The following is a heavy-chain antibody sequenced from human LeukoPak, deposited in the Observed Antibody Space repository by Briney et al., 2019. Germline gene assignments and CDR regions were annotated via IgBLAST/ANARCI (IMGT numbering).Heavy chain of an antibody. CDR2: ISGSGGST. CDR1: GFTFSSYA. Sequence: PGGSLRLSCAASGFTFSSYAMSWVRQAPGKGLEWVSAISGSGGSTYYADSVKGRFTISRDNSKNTLYLQMNSLRAEDTAVYYCAKGPPFSYCSSTSCYFPDYYYYGMDVWGQGTTVTVSS. D-gene: IGHD2-2*01. J-gene: IGHJ6*02. CDR3: AKGPPFSYCSSTSCYFPDYYYYGMDV. V-gene: IGHV3-23*01.